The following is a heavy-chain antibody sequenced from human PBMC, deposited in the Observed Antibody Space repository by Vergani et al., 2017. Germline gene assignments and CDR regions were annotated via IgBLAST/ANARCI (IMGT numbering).Heavy chain of an antibody. D-gene: IGHD2-2*02. Sequence: VQLVESGGGLVKPGGSLRLSCAASGFTFTAHGLNWVRQAPGKGLEWIGRIRSKNDGGTADYAAPLKGRFTISRDDSKDSAFLLVNNLKTEDTAVYFCYTDYHDYWGQGTLVTVSS. CDR2: IRSKNDGGTA. CDR3: YTDYHDY. V-gene: IGHV3-15*01. CDR1: GFTFTAHG. J-gene: IGHJ4*02.